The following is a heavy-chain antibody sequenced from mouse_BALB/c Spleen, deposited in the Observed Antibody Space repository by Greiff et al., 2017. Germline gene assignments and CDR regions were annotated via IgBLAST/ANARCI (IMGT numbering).Heavy chain of an antibody. J-gene: IGHJ4*01. D-gene: IGHD2-3*01. CDR3: AREDHDGYYESYAMDY. CDR2: ISYDGSN. V-gene: IGHV3-6*02. CDR1: GYSITSGYY. Sequence: DVKLQESGPGLVKPSQSLSLTCSVTGYSITSGYYWNWIRQFPGNKLEWMGYISYDGSNNYNPSLKNRISITRDTSKNQFFLKLNSVTTEDTATYYCAREDHDGYYESYAMDYWGQGTSVTVSS.